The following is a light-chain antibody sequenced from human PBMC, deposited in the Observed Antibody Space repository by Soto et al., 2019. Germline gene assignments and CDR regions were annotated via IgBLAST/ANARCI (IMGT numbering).Light chain of an antibody. CDR3: SSYTAGSTLYV. V-gene: IGLV2-14*01. CDR2: EAS. Sequence: QSALTQPASVSGSPGQSITISCTGSSNDIGAYKYVSWYQQYPGKAPKLIIFEASNRPSGLSNRFSGSKAGNTASLTLAGLPADDEDDYHCSSYTAGSTLYVFGGGTKLTVL. J-gene: IGLJ1*01. CDR1: SNDIGAYKY.